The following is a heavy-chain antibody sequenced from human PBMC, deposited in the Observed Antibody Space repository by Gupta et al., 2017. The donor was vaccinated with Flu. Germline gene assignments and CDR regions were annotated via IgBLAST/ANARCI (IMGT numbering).Heavy chain of an antibody. J-gene: IGHJ3*02. CDR2: ISSSSSYI. CDR1: GFTFSSYS. CDR3: ARERDGYNEGAFDI. Sequence: EVQLVESGGGLVKPGGSLRLSCAASGFTFSSYSMNWVRQAPGKGLEWVSSISSSSSYIYYADSVKGRFTISRDNAKNSLYLQMNSLRAEDTAVYYCARERDGYNEGAFDIWGQGTMVTVSS. V-gene: IGHV3-21*01. D-gene: IGHD5-12*01.